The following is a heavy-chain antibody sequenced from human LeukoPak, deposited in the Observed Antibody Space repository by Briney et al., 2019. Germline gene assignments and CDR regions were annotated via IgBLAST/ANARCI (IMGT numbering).Heavy chain of an antibody. V-gene: IGHV5-10-1*01. CDR1: GYSFTSYW. J-gene: IGHJ6*02. CDR2: IDPSDSYT. CDR3: ARHAAAYCSGGSCLTYYGMDV. D-gene: IGHD2-15*01. Sequence: GASLQISCKGSGYSFTSYWISWVRQMPGKGLEWMGRIDPSDSYTNYSPSFQGHVTISADKSISTAYLQWSSLKASDTAMYYCARHAAAYCSGGSCLTYYGMDVWGQGTTVTVSS.